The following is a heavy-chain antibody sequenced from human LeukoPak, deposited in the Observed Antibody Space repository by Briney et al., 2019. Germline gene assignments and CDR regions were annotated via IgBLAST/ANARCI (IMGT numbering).Heavy chain of an antibody. V-gene: IGHV3-7*01. D-gene: IGHD3-9*01. Sequence: GGSLRLSCAASGFTFSNYWMSWVRQAPGKGLEWVANIKQDGSEKYYVDSVRGRFIISRDNAKNSLYLQMNSLRVEDTAVYYCARDFDRLIRKIGRESLYYYYYYMDVWGKGTTVTASS. CDR1: GFTFSNYW. CDR3: ARDFDRLIRKIGRESLYYYYYYMDV. J-gene: IGHJ6*03. CDR2: IKQDGSEK.